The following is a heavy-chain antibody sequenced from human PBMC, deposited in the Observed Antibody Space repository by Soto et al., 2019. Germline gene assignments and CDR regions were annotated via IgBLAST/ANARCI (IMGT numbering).Heavy chain of an antibody. D-gene: IGHD2-21*02. J-gene: IGHJ4*02. CDR1: GSTFGSYW. CDR3: ARAGYCGPGCYYYFDY. Sequence: GGSLRLSCAVSGSTFGSYWMNWVRLIPGKGLEWVAYIKPDGSATYYVDSVKGRFTISRDNAKNSLYLQMNSLRVEDTSVYYCARAGYCGPGCYYYFDYWGQGTLVTVSS. CDR2: IKPDGSAT. V-gene: IGHV3-7*01.